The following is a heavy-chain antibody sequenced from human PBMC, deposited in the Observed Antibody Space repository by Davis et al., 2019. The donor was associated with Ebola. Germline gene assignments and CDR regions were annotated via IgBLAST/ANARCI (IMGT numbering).Heavy chain of an antibody. CDR2: IIPIFGTA. CDR1: GGTFSSYA. Sequence: SVKVSCKASGGTFSSYAISWVRQAPGQGLEWMGGIIPIFGTANYAQKFQGRVTITADESTSTAYMELSSLRSEDTAVYYCAREGVDYGDYYYYYMDVWGKGTTVTVSS. J-gene: IGHJ6*03. V-gene: IGHV1-69*13. CDR3: AREGVDYGDYYYYYMDV. D-gene: IGHD4-17*01.